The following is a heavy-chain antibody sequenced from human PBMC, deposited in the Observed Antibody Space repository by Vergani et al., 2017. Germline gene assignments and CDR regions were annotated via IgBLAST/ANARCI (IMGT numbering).Heavy chain of an antibody. D-gene: IGHD3-22*01. CDR2: ISSSSSTI. V-gene: IGHV3-48*03. CDR3: ARDDSPDYYDSSGYYSFDY. J-gene: IGHJ4*02. Sequence: EVQLVESGGGLVQPGGSLRLSCAASGFTFSSYEMNWVRQAPGKGLEWVSYISSSSSTIYYAYSVKGRFTISRDNAKNTLYLQMNSLRAEDTAVYYCARDDSPDYYDSSGYYSFDYWGQGTLVTVSS. CDR1: GFTFSSYE.